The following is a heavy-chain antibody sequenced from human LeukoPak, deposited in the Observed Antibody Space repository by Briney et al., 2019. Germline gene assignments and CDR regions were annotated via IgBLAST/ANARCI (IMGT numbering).Heavy chain of an antibody. Sequence: GGSLRLSCAASGFTFSSYWMTWVRQAPGKGLEWVANIKQDGSEKYYVDSVKGRFTISRDNAKNSLYLQMNSLRAEDTAVYYCARTGRYGDYDYWGQGTLVTVSS. CDR3: ARTGRYGDYDY. CDR1: GFTFSSYW. J-gene: IGHJ4*02. V-gene: IGHV3-7*01. CDR2: IKQDGSEK. D-gene: IGHD4-17*01.